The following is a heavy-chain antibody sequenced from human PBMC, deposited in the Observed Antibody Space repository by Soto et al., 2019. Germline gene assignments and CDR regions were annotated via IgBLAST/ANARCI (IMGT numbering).Heavy chain of an antibody. Sequence: QVQLQQWGAGLLKPSETLSLTCAVYGGSFSGYYWSWIRQPPGKGLEWIGEINHSGSTNYNPSLKSRVSISVDTSKNQFSLKLSSVTAADTAVYYCASVTGDGMDVWGQGTTVTVSS. CDR2: INHSGST. D-gene: IGHD3-16*01. J-gene: IGHJ6*02. CDR1: GGSFSGYY. CDR3: ASVTGDGMDV. V-gene: IGHV4-34*01.